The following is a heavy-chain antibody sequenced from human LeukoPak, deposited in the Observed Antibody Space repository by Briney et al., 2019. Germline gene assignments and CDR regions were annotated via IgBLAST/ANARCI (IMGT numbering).Heavy chain of an antibody. CDR3: TRHLENAN. V-gene: IGHV3-15*01. CDR1: GFTFSNDW. CDR2: IKSKTDGGAT. J-gene: IGHJ4*02. Sequence: GGSLRLSCAASGFTFSNDWMNWVRQAPGKGLEWGGRIKSKTDGGATDYAAPVKGRFTISRDDSKNTLYLQMNSLKSEDTAIYYCTRHLENANWGQGTLVTVSS.